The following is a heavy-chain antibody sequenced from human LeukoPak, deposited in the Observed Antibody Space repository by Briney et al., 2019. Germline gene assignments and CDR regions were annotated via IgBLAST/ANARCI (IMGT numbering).Heavy chain of an antibody. D-gene: IGHD3-3*01. CDR1: GGSISGYS. Sequence: PSETLSLTCTVSGGSISGYSWNWIRQPAGKGLEWIGRIFTTGTTNYNPSLKSRVTMSLDTSKNQFSLRVYSLTAADTAVYYCAREPTLSNFWSGSVPTKWFDPWGQGTLVIVSS. CDR2: IFTTGTT. CDR3: AREPTLSNFWSGSVPTKWFDP. V-gene: IGHV4-4*07. J-gene: IGHJ5*02.